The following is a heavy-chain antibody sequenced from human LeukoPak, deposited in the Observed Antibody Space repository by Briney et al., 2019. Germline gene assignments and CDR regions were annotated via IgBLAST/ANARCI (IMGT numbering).Heavy chain of an antibody. V-gene: IGHV3-21*01. Sequence: GGSLRLSCAASGFTFSSYSMNWVRQALGKGLEWVSSISSSSTYIYYADSVKGRFTISRDNAKNSLYLQMNSLRGEDTAVYYCARESFSGWYDDDWGKGTLVTVSS. CDR1: GFTFSSYS. CDR2: ISSSSTYI. D-gene: IGHD6-19*01. CDR3: ARESFSGWYDDD. J-gene: IGHJ4*02.